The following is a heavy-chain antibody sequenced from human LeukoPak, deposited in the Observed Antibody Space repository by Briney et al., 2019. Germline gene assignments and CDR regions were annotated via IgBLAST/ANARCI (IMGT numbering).Heavy chain of an antibody. Sequence: PGGSLRLSCAASGFTFSSYSMSWVRQAPGKGLEWVSAISGSGGSTYYADSVKGRFTISRDNSKNTLYLQMNSLRAEDTALYYCAKGAQDIVVVPAAMFDYWGQGTLVTVSS. V-gene: IGHV3-23*01. J-gene: IGHJ4*02. CDR2: ISGSGGST. CDR3: AKGAQDIVVVPAAMFDY. D-gene: IGHD2-2*01. CDR1: GFTFSSYS.